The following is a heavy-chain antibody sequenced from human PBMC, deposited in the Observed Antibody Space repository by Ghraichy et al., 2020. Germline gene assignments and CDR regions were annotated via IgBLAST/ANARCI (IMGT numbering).Heavy chain of an antibody. CDR3: AKDLVPCGGDCYSYFDY. V-gene: IGHV3-23*01. J-gene: IGHJ4*02. Sequence: GGSLRLSCAASGFTFSSYAMSWVRQAPGKGLEWVSAISGSGGSTYYADSVKGRFTISRDNSKNTLYLQMNSLRAEDTAVYYCAKDLVPCGGDCYSYFDYWGQGTLVTVSS. D-gene: IGHD2-21*02. CDR1: GFTFSSYA. CDR2: ISGSGGST.